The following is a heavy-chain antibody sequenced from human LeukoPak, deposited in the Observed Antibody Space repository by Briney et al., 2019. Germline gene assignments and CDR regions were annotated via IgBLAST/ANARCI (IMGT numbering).Heavy chain of an antibody. Sequence: ASVTVSSKASGYTFTLYYMHWVRQAPGQGLEWMGWINPNSGGTNYVQKFQGRVTMTRDTVIRAAYMWLSRLKCDDSAVYYCARKNYYGSKSGLADYWDQGTLVSVSS. CDR3: ARKNYYGSKSGLADY. J-gene: IGHJ4*02. CDR2: INPNSGGT. D-gene: IGHD4-23*01. V-gene: IGHV1-2*02. CDR1: GYTFTLYY.